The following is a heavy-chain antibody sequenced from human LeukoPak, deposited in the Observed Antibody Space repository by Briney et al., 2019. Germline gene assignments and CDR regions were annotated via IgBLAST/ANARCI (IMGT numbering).Heavy chain of an antibody. J-gene: IGHJ4*02. CDR2: IIPILGIA. CDR1: GGTFSSYA. D-gene: IGHD3-10*01. Sequence: SVKVSCKASGGTFSSYAINWVRQAPGQGLEWMGRIIPILGIANYAQKFQGRVTITADKSTSTAYMELSRLRSEDTAVYYCARGNYWFGEFGGRWFDYWGRGTVVSVSS. V-gene: IGHV1-69*04. CDR3: ARGNYWFGEFGGRWFDY.